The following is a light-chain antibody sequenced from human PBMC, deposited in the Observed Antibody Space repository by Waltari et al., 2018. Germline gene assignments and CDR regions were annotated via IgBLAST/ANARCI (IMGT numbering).Light chain of an antibody. CDR2: DDT. V-gene: IGLV3-21*02. Sequence: SYILTQPPSLSVPPGPTARISSGGSDFDTTLFPWYQQKPGQAPKLVVYDDTDRPPGVPERFSGSSSGYTATLTISRVEAGDEADYFCQVWDSNGDHVVFGGGTKLTVL. J-gene: IGLJ2*01. CDR3: QVWDSNGDHVV. CDR1: DFDTTL.